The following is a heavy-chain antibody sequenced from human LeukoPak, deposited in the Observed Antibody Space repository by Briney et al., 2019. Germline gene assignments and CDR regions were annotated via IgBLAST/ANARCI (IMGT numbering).Heavy chain of an antibody. CDR1: GFTFSSYA. D-gene: IGHD6-25*01. CDR3: ASNRGNL. Sequence: GGSLRLSCAASGFTFSSYAMHWVRQAPGKGLEWVAVISYDGSNKYYADSVKGRFTISRDNSKNTLYLQMNSLRAEDTAVYYCASNRGNLGGQGTLVTVSS. J-gene: IGHJ4*02. CDR2: ISYDGSNK. V-gene: IGHV3-30*04.